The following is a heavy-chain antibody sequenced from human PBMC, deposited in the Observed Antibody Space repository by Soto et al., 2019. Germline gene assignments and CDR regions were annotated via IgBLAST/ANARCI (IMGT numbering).Heavy chain of an antibody. J-gene: IGHJ4*02. D-gene: IGHD1-26*01. V-gene: IGHV4-39*01. CDR3: AAEWELLSFDY. CDR1: GGSISSNTYY. CDR2: IYYSGST. Sequence: SETLSLTCTVSGGSISSNTYYWGWIRQPPGKGLEWIGSIYYSGSTYYNSSLKSRVTISVDTSKNQFSLKLSSVTAADTAVYYCAAEWELLSFDYWGQGTLVTVSS.